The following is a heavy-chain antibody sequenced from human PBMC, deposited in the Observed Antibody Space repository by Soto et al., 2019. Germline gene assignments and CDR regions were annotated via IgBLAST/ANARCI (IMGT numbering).Heavy chain of an antibody. CDR1: GFTFSSYA. V-gene: IGHV3-30-3*01. D-gene: IGHD3-3*01. Sequence: GGSLRLSCAASGFTFSSYAMHWVRQAPGKGLEWVAVISYDGSNKYYADSVKGRFTISRDNSKNTLYLQMNSLRAEDTAVYYCARDGRRPYYDFWSGYRSIYYGMDVWGQGTTVTVSS. CDR2: ISYDGSNK. CDR3: ARDGRRPYYDFWSGYRSIYYGMDV. J-gene: IGHJ6*02.